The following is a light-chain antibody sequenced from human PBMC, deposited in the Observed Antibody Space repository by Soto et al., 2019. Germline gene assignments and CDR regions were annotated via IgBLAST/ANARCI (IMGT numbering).Light chain of an antibody. J-gene: IGKJ4*01. CDR1: QSITTY. Sequence: DIQMTQSPSSLSASVGDRVTITCRASQSITTYLNWYQQKPGTAPRLLIYDASSLQSGVPSTFSGGGSGTDFALTITSLQPEDFATYYGQQSYSSPRTFGGGTKVEVK. CDR3: QQSYSSPRT. V-gene: IGKV1-39*01. CDR2: DAS.